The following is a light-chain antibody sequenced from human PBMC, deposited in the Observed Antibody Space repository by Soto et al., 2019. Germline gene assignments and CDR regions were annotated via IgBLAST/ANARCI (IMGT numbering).Light chain of an antibody. CDR1: QSVSNN. J-gene: IGKJ2*01. Sequence: EIVMTQSPATLSVSPGERATLSCRASQSVSNNLACYQQKPGQTPRLLIYGASTRATGIPVRFSGSGSGTEFTLTISRLQSEDFAVYYCQQYNNWPPVTFGQGTKLEIK. V-gene: IGKV3-15*01. CDR3: QQYNNWPPVT. CDR2: GAS.